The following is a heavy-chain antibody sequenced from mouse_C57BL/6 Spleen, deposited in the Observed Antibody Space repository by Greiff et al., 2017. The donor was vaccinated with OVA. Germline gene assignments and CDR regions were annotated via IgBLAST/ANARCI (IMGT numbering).Heavy chain of an antibody. CDR2: LYPGSGST. CDR3: ARVWDYGSNPKGH. D-gene: IGHD1-1*01. CDR1: GYTFTSYW. Sequence: QVQLQQPGAELVKPGASVKMSCKASGYTFTSYWITWVKQRPGQGLEWIGDLYPGSGSTNYNEKFKSKATLTVDTSSSTAYMQLSSLTSEDSAVYYCARVWDYGSNPKGHWGQGTTLTVSA. J-gene: IGHJ2*01. V-gene: IGHV1-55*01.